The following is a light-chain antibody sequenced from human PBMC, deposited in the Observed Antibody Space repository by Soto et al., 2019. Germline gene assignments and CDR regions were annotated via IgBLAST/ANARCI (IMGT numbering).Light chain of an antibody. CDR1: QSVSSSY. V-gene: IGKV3-20*01. CDR2: GAS. CDR3: QQFDTSPPST. J-gene: IGKJ5*01. Sequence: EIVLTQSPGTLSLSPGERATLSCRASQSVSSSYLAWYQQKPGQAPRLLIYGASSRATGIPDRFSGSGSGTDVTLTISRLEPEDFAVYYCQQFDTSPPSTFGQWTRLEIK.